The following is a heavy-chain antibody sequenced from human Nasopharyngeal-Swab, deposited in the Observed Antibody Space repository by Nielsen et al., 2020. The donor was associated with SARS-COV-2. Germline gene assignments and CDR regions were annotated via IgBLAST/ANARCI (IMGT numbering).Heavy chain of an antibody. V-gene: IGHV3-30*04. CDR3: ARGQNGQQLVPSYYYYGMDV. J-gene: IGHJ6*02. Sequence: GESLKLSCAASGFTFSSYAMHWVRQAPGQGLEWVAVISYDGSNKYYADSVKGRFTISRDNSKNTLYLQMNSLRAEDTAVYYCARGQNGQQLVPSYYYYGMDVWGQGTTVTVSS. CDR2: ISYDGSNK. CDR1: GFTFSSYA. D-gene: IGHD6-13*01.